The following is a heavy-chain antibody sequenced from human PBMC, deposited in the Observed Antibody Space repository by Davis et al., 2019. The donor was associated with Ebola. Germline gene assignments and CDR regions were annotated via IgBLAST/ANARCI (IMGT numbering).Heavy chain of an antibody. CDR3: ARGGVVVVPAFNP. CDR2: INHSGST. J-gene: IGHJ5*02. V-gene: IGHV4-34*01. CDR1: GGSISGYY. D-gene: IGHD2-2*01. Sequence: MPSETLSLTCTVSGGSISGYYWSWIRQPPGKGLEWIGEINHSGSTNYNPSLKSRVTISVDTSKNQFSLKLSSVTAADTAVYYCARGGVVVVPAFNPWGQGTLVTVSS.